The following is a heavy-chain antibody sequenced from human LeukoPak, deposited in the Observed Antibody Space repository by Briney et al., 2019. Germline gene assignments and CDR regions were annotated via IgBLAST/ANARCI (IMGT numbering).Heavy chain of an antibody. D-gene: IGHD3-10*01. V-gene: IGHV3-30*18. J-gene: IGHJ4*02. CDR1: GFSFSTYV. CDR3: SKGVRGVFAYYLDY. Sequence: GRSLRLSCAASGFSFSTYVMHWVRQAPGKGLEWVAVISPDGSDKYSADSGKGRFTISRDNSKNQLYLQMNSLRPEDTAVYYCSKGVRGVFAYYLDYWGQGTLVTASS. CDR2: ISPDGSDK.